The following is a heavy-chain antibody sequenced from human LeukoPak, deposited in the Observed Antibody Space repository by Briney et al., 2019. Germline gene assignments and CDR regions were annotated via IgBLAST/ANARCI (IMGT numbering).Heavy chain of an antibody. CDR3: ARAISLNLETGFDP. CDR2: IIPIFGTA. Sequence: RASVKVSCKASGGTFSSYAISWVRQAPGQGLEWMGGIIPIFGTANYAQKFQGRVTITTDESTSTAYMELSSLRSEDTAVYYCARAISLNLETGFDPWGQGTLVTVSS. D-gene: IGHD5-24*01. V-gene: IGHV1-69*05. J-gene: IGHJ5*02. CDR1: GGTFSSYA.